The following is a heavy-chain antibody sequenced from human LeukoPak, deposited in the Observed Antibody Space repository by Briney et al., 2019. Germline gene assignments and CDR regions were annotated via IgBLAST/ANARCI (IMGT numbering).Heavy chain of an antibody. CDR3: AIVGSGPLAVTFFDY. V-gene: IGHV4-39*07. CDR1: GGSISSSSYY. D-gene: IGHD2-21*02. Sequence: SETLSLTCTVSGGSISSSSYYWGWIRQPPGKGLEWIGSIYYSGSTYYNESLKSRVAISIDTSKNQFSLRLTSVTAADTAVYYCAIVGSGPLAVTFFDYWGQGALVTVSS. J-gene: IGHJ4*02. CDR2: IYYSGST.